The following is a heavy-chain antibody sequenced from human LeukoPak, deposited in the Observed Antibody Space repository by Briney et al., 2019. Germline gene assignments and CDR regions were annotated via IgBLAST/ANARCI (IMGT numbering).Heavy chain of an antibody. J-gene: IGHJ6*02. V-gene: IGHV1-2*02. Sequence: ASVKVSCKASGYTFTGYYMHWVRQAPGQGLEWMGWINPNSGGTNYAQKFQGRVTMTRDTSISTAYMELSRLRSDDTAVYYCASSGYGPTAHYYGMDVWGQGTTVTVSS. CDR3: ASSGYGPTAHYYGMDV. D-gene: IGHD6-25*01. CDR1: GYTFTGYY. CDR2: INPNSGGT.